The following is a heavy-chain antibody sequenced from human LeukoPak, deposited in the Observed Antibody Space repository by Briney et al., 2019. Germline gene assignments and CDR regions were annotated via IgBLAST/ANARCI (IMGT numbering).Heavy chain of an antibody. CDR2: VSAGGGTT. V-gene: IGHV3-23*01. CDR1: GFTFSNYA. CDR3: AKHRIVSYSGPFDI. J-gene: IGHJ3*02. D-gene: IGHD1-26*01. Sequence: GGSLRLSCAASGFTFSNYAMTWVRQAPGKGLDWVSVVSAGGGTTYYADSVKGRFTIPRDDSKNSLYLQMNSLRADDTAVYYCAKHRIVSYSGPFDIWGQGTMVTVSS.